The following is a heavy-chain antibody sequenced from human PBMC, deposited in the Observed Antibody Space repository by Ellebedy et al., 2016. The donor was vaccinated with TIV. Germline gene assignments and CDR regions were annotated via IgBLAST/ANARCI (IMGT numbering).Heavy chain of an antibody. J-gene: IGHJ4*02. Sequence: GGSLRLXXAASGFTFTSYGMHWVRQAPGKGLEWVAVTSYDGSKKHYTDSVKGRFTISRDNSKNTLYLQMNSLRAEDTAVYYCAKAQNSGYLFYFDSWGQGTLVTVSS. CDR2: TSYDGSKK. CDR3: AKAQNSGYLFYFDS. CDR1: GFTFTSYG. V-gene: IGHV3-30*18. D-gene: IGHD5-12*01.